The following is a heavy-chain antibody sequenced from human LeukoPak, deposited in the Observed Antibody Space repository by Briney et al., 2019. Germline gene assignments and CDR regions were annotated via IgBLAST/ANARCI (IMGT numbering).Heavy chain of an antibody. V-gene: IGHV1-69*13. CDR1: GGTFSSYA. Sequence: SVKVSCKASGGTFSSYAISWVRQAPGQGLEWMGGIIPIFGTANYAQKFQGRVTITADESTSTAYMELSSLRSEDTAVYYCARVVSPYVGDYYYYMDVWGKGTTVTISS. J-gene: IGHJ6*03. CDR3: ARVVSPYVGDYYYYMDV. D-gene: IGHD3-16*01. CDR2: IIPIFGTA.